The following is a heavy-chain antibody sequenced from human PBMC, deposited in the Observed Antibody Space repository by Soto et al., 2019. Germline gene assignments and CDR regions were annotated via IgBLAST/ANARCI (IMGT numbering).Heavy chain of an antibody. J-gene: IGHJ5*02. CDR2: IWYDGSNK. CDR1: GFTFSSYG. CDR3: ARGELELQFGSWFDP. V-gene: IGHV3-33*01. D-gene: IGHD1-7*01. Sequence: QVQLVESGGGVVQPGRSLRLSCAASGFTFSSYGMHWVRQAPGKGLEWVAVIWYDGSNKYYADSVKGRFTSSRDNSKNTVYLQMNSLRAEDTAVYYCARGELELQFGSWFDPWGQGTLVTVSS.